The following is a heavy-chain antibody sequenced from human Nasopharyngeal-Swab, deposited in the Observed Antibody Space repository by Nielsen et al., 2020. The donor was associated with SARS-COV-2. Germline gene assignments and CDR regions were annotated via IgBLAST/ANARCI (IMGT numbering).Heavy chain of an antibody. D-gene: IGHD2-2*01. CDR3: ATQSTSFFSLGMDV. Sequence: SVKVSCKASGGTFSSYAISWVRQAPGQGLVWMGGIISIFGTANYAQKFQGRVTITADESTSTAYMELSSLRSEDTAVYYCATQSTSFFSLGMDVWGQGTTVTVSS. CDR2: IISIFGTA. CDR1: GGTFSSYA. J-gene: IGHJ6*02. V-gene: IGHV1-69*13.